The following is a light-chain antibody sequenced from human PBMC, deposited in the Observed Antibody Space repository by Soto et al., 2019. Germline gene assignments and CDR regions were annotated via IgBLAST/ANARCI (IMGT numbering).Light chain of an antibody. J-gene: IGKJ4*01. V-gene: IGKV3D-15*01. Sequence: EIVMTQSPATLSVSPGERATLPCRASQTVNSNLAWYQKKPGQAPRLLIYGASTRAPGIPARFSGSGSGTEFTLTISSLQSEDFAVYYCQQYNNWPPLTFGGGTKVEIK. CDR1: QTVNSN. CDR3: QQYNNWPPLT. CDR2: GAS.